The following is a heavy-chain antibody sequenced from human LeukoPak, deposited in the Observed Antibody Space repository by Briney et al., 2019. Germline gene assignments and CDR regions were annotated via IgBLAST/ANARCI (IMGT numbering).Heavy chain of an antibody. Sequence: GESLKISCKGSGYNFTSYWISWVRQMPGKGLEWMGRIDPSDSYTNCSPSFHGHVTISADKSITTAYLQWSSLKASDTAMYYCARLVGGTVDYWGQGTLVTVSS. CDR3: ARLVGGTVDY. V-gene: IGHV5-10-1*01. D-gene: IGHD1-26*01. J-gene: IGHJ4*02. CDR2: IDPSDSYT. CDR1: GYNFTSYW.